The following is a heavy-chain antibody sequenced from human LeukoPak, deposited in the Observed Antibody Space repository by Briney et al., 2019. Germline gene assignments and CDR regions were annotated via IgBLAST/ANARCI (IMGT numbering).Heavy chain of an antibody. CDR3: ARVYDFWSGYKH. CDR1: GYTFTGYY. V-gene: IGHV1-2*02. CDR2: VNPNSGGT. Sequence: ASVKVSCKASGYTFTGYYMHWVRQAPGQGLEWMGWVNPNSGGTNYAQKFQGRVTMTRDTSISTAYMELSRLRSDDTAVYYCARVYDFWSGYKHWDQGTLVTVSS. J-gene: IGHJ4*02. D-gene: IGHD3-3*01.